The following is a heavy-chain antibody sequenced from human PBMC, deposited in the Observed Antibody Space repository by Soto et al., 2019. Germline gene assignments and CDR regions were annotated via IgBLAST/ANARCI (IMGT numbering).Heavy chain of an antibody. V-gene: IGHV3-53*01. CDR3: ARARGGGGRTYNYCFDY. CDR1: GFTVSNNY. Sequence: PGGSLRLSCPASGFTVSNNYMTWVRQAPGKGLEWVSVLYIGGSTYYADSVKGRFTISSANSKNTLYLQMHSLSAEDTAMYYCARARGGGGRTYNYCFDYWGHGTQVTLSS. CDR2: LYIGGST. J-gene: IGHJ4*01. D-gene: IGHD1-26*01.